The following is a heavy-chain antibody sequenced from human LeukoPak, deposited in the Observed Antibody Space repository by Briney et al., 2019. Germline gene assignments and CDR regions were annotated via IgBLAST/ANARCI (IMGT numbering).Heavy chain of an antibody. V-gene: IGHV1-69*05. CDR1: GGTFISYA. CDR3: AREGEMATNHY. CDR2: IIPIFGTA. J-gene: IGHJ4*02. D-gene: IGHD5-24*01. Sequence: ASVKVSCKASGGTFISYAISWVRQAPGQGLEWMGGIIPIFGTANYAQKFQGRVTITTDESTSTAYKELSSLRSEDTAVYYCAREGEMATNHYWGQGTLVTVSS.